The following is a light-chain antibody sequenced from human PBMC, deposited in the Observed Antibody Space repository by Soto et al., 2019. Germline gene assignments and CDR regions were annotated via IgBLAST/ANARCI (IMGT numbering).Light chain of an antibody. V-gene: IGKV3-11*01. CDR2: DAS. CDR3: QQRSNWPPYT. Sequence: EIVLTQSPGTLSLSPGERATLSCRASQSVSTYLAWYQQKPGQAPRLLIYDASNRATGIPARFSGSGSGTDFTLTISSLEPEDFALYYCQQRSNWPPYTFGQGTKLEIK. J-gene: IGKJ2*01. CDR1: QSVSTY.